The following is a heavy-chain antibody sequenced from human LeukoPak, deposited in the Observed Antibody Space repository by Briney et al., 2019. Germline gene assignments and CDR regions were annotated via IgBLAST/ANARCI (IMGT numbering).Heavy chain of an antibody. CDR3: ARVQLSDYGRDY. CDR1: GFTFSSYA. J-gene: IGHJ4*02. D-gene: IGHD4-17*01. V-gene: IGHV3-66*01. Sequence: GGSLRLSCAASGFTFSSYAMSWVRQAPGKGLEWVSVIYSGGSTYYADSVKGRFTISRDNSKNTLYLQMNSLRAEDTAVYYCARVQLSDYGRDYWGQGTLVTVSS. CDR2: IYSGGST.